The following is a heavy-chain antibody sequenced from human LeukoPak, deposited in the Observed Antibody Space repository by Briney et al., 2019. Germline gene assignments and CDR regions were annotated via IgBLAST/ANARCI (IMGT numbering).Heavy chain of an antibody. V-gene: IGHV3-23*01. Sequence: GGSLRLSCAASGFTFSNYALNWVRQAPGKGLEWVSSTVSRGTTQYADSVKGRFTVSRDTSKNTLYLQMNSLRADDTAVYYCAKCSTYAYTTGWCNWIDPWGQGTLVTVSS. D-gene: IGHD6-19*01. J-gene: IGHJ5*02. CDR1: GFTFSNYA. CDR2: TVSRGTT. CDR3: AKCSTYAYTTGWCNWIDP.